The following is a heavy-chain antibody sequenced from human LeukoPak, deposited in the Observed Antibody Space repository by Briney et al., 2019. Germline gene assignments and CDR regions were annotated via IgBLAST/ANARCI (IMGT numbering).Heavy chain of an antibody. D-gene: IGHD3-10*01. CDR1: GFTFSSYS. Sequence: GGSLRLSCAAAGFTFSSYSMNWVRQAPGKGLEWVSYINSGSSNIYYADSVKGRFTISRDNAKNSLYLQMNSLRAEDSAMYFCARGSGGGSGTYYYYYMDVWGNGTTVTVSS. CDR3: ARGSGGGSGTYYYYYMDV. V-gene: IGHV3-48*01. J-gene: IGHJ6*03. CDR2: INSGSSNI.